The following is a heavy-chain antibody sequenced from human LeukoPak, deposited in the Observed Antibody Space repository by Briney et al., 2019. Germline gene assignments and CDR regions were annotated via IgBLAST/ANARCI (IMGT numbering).Heavy chain of an antibody. CDR2: ISAYNGNT. CDR1: GYTFTNYG. J-gene: IGHJ5*02. CDR3: ARWGRNFDDWFDP. V-gene: IGHV1-18*01. D-gene: IGHD3-9*01. Sequence: ASVKVSCKASGYTFTNYGVIWVRQAPGHGLELMGWISAYNGNTNYAQNLQGRVTMTTDTSTTTAYMELRSLNSDDTAVYYCARWGRNFDDWFDPWGQGTLVTVSS.